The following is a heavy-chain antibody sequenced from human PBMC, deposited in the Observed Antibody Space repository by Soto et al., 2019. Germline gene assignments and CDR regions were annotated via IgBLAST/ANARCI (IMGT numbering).Heavy chain of an antibody. Sequence: SETLSLTCTVSGGSISFDHYHWTWIRQPPGKGLEWIGYVHYSGSVLYNPTLQSRVSISVDTSKNQCSLKLSSVTAADTAVYFSATEDDGGDRDYYGLDVWGQGTTVTVSS. CDR3: ATEDDGGDRDYYGLDV. V-gene: IGHV4-30-4*01. CDR2: VHYSGSV. D-gene: IGHD2-21*02. J-gene: IGHJ6*02. CDR1: GGSISFDHYH.